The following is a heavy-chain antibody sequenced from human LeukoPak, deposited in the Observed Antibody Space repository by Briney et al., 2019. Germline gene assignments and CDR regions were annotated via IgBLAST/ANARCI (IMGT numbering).Heavy chain of an antibody. CDR3: ARCIAVAGFDY. D-gene: IGHD6-19*01. V-gene: IGHV4-34*01. Sequence: SETLSLTCAVYGGSFSGYYWSWLRQPPGKGLEWIREINHSGCTNYNPSLKSRGSISVDTSKNQFSLKLRAVSAADTAIYYCARCIAVAGFDYWGQGTLVTVCS. CDR1: GGSFSGYY. J-gene: IGHJ4*02. CDR2: INHSGCT.